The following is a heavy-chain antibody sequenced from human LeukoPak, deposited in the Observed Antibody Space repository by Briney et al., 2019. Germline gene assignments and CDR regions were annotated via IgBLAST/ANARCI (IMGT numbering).Heavy chain of an antibody. CDR1: RGSINKYY. Sequence: SETLSLTCTLARGSINKYYWSWIRQHPGKGLEWIGYIYYSGSTYYNPSLKSRVTISVDTSKNQFSLKLSSVTAADTAVYYCARDLLMDPHNWFDPWGQGTLVTVSS. D-gene: IGHD5-24*01. V-gene: IGHV4-59*06. J-gene: IGHJ5*02. CDR2: IYYSGST. CDR3: ARDLLMDPHNWFDP.